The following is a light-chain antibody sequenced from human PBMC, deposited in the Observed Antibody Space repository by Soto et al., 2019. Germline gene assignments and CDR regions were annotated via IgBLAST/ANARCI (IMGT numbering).Light chain of an antibody. CDR1: SSDVGAYNS. J-gene: IGLJ3*02. CDR3: SSYTSSSTVV. CDR2: DVS. Sequence: QSALTQPASVSGSPGQSITISCTGTSSDVGAYNSVSWYQQHPGKAPKLMIYDVSNRPSGVSNRFSGSKSGNTASLTISGLQAEDEADYFCSSYTSSSTVVFGGGTQLPVL. V-gene: IGLV2-14*01.